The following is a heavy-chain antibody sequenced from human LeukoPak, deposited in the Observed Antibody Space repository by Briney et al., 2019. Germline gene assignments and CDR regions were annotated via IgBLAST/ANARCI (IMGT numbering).Heavy chain of an antibody. CDR1: GFTVSSNY. V-gene: IGHV3-48*03. CDR2: ISSSGSTI. Sequence: GGSLRLSCAASGFTVSSNYMTWVRQAPGRGLEWVSYISSSGSTIYYADSVKGRFTISRDNAKNSLYLQMNSLRAEDTAVYYCAELGITMIGGVWGKGTTVTISS. D-gene: IGHD3-10*02. J-gene: IGHJ6*04. CDR3: AELGITMIGGV.